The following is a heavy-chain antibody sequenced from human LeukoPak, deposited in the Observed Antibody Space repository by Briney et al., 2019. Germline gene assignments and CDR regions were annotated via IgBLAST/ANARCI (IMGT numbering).Heavy chain of an antibody. D-gene: IGHD2-21*02. J-gene: IGHJ3*02. CDR2: ISWDGGST. CDR3: AKDICGGDCYSSVGFDI. V-gene: IGHV3-43*01. Sequence: PGGSLRLSCAASGFTFDDYTMHWVRQAPGKGLEWVSLISWDGGSTYYADSVKGRFTISRDNSKNSLYLQMNSLRTEDTALYYCAKDICGGDCYSSVGFDIWGQGTMVTVSS. CDR1: GFTFDDYT.